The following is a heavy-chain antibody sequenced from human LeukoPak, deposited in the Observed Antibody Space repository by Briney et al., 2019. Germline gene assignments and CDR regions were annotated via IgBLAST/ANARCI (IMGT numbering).Heavy chain of an antibody. CDR3: ASRPPHGDFLVFDY. J-gene: IGHJ4*02. CDR2: ISRSSRTI. D-gene: IGHD2-21*01. Sequence: PGGSLRLSCAASGYIFSSYEMNWVRQAPGKGLEWVSYISRSSRTIYYADSVKGRFTISRDNAKNSLYLQMNSLRAEDTAVYYCASRPPHGDFLVFDYWGQGTLVTVSS. CDR1: GYIFSSYE. V-gene: IGHV3-48*03.